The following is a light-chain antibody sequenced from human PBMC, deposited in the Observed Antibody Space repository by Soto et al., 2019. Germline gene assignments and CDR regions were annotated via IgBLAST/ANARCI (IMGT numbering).Light chain of an antibody. Sequence: DIVMTQSPLSLSVTPGEPASISCRSSQSLLHSNGYNYLDWYLQKPGQSPLLLIYLGSNRASGVPDRFSGSGSGTDFTLKISRVEAEDVGVYYCMQALHTPLTFGGGTKVEIK. J-gene: IGKJ4*01. V-gene: IGKV2-28*01. CDR1: QSLLHSNGYNY. CDR2: LGS. CDR3: MQALHTPLT.